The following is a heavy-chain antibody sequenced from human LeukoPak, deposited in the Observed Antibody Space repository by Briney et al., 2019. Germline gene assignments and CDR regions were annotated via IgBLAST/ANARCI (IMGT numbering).Heavy chain of an antibody. CDR2: IWYDGSNK. Sequence: GGSLRLSCVASGFTFSSYGMHWVRQAPGKGLEWVAVIWYDGSNKYYADSVKGRFTISRDNSKNTLYLQMNSLRAEDTAVYYCAKEQGSSSAYYYFAMDVWGQGTTVTVSS. V-gene: IGHV3-30*02. CDR1: GFTFSSYG. D-gene: IGHD6-6*01. J-gene: IGHJ6*02. CDR3: AKEQGSSSAYYYFAMDV.